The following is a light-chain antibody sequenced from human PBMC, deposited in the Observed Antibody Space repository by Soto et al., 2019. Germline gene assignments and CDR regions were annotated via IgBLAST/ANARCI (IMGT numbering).Light chain of an antibody. Sequence: QSALTQPASVSGSPGQSICISCTGTSSDVGGYNYVSWYQQHPGKAPKLMIYDVTNRPSGISSRFSGSKSGNTASLTISGLQAEDEADYYCSSYTRSSTVVFGGGTKVTVL. CDR1: SSDVGGYNY. CDR3: SSYTRSSTVV. J-gene: IGLJ2*01. CDR2: DVT. V-gene: IGLV2-14*01.